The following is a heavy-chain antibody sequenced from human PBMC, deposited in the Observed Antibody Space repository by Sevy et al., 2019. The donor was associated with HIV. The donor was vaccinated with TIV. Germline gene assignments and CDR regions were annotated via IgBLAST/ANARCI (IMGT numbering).Heavy chain of an antibody. CDR3: AREGDLRYFDF. V-gene: IGHV3-11*01. Sequence: GGSLRLSCAASGFTFKDYYMNWIRQAPGKGLEWVSYISDGGTTIYYADSGKGRFTISRDNAKNSMYLQMNSLRAEDTAVYYCAREGDLRYFDFWGRGTLVTVSS. CDR2: ISDGGTTI. J-gene: IGHJ2*01. CDR1: GFTFKDYY. D-gene: IGHD3-10*01.